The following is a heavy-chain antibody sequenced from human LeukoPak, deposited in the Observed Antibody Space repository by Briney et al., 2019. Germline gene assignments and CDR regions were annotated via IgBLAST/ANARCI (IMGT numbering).Heavy chain of an antibody. Sequence: SETLSLTCTVSGGSISSYYWSWIRQPPGKGLEWIGYIYYSGSTNYNPSLKSRVAISVDTSKNQFSLKLSSVTAADTAVYYCARQDSSGYLDYWGQGTLVTVSS. V-gene: IGHV4-59*08. CDR2: IYYSGST. D-gene: IGHD3-22*01. J-gene: IGHJ4*02. CDR1: GGSISSYY. CDR3: ARQDSSGYLDY.